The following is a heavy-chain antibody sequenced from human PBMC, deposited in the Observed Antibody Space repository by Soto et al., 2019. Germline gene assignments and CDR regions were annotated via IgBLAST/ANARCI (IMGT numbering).Heavy chain of an antibody. CDR2: INSDGSST. CDR3: ARELDLPYYYYPMDV. D-gene: IGHD1-7*01. J-gene: IGHJ6*02. CDR1: GFTFSNYW. V-gene: IGHV3-74*01. Sequence: GGSLRLSCAASGFTFSNYWMHWVRQAPGKGLVWVSRINSDGSSTGYADSVKGRFTISRDNAKNTLYLQMSSLRAEDTAIYYCARELDLPYYYYPMDVWGQGTTVTVSS.